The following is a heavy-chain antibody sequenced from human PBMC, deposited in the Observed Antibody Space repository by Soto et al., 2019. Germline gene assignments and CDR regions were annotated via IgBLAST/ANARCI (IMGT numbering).Heavy chain of an antibody. CDR2: IWYDGSNK. Sequence: WGSLRLSCAASGFTFSSYGIHFFRQAPGKGLEWVAVIWYDGSNKYYADSVKGRFTISRDNSKNTLYLQMNSLRAEDTAVYYCARDQEYYFDYWGQGTLVTVSS. V-gene: IGHV3-33*01. J-gene: IGHJ4*02. CDR3: ARDQEYYFDY. CDR1: GFTFSSYG.